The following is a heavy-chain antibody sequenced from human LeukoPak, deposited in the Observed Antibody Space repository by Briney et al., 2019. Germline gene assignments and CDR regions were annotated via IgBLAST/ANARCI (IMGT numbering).Heavy chain of an antibody. J-gene: IGHJ4*02. CDR3: ARFVNYFDY. V-gene: IGHV4-59*01. D-gene: IGHD6-6*01. CDR1: GGSISSYY. CDR2: IYYSGST. Sequence: SETLSLTCTVSGGSISSYYWSYIRQPPGKGLEWIGYIYYSGSTNYNPSLKSRVTISVDTSKNQFSLKLSSVTAADTAVYYCARFVNYFDYWGQGTLVTVSS.